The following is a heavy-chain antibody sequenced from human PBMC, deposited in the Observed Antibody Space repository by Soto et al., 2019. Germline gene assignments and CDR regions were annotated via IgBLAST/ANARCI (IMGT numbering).Heavy chain of an antibody. D-gene: IGHD3-16*02. J-gene: IGHJ4*02. CDR2: IRSKANSYAT. CDR3: AKAPPYVWGSYRLDY. Sequence: EVQLVESGGGLVQPGGSLKLSCAASGFTFSGSAMHWVRQASGKGLEWVGRIRSKANSYATAYAASVKGRFTISRDDSKNTLYLQMNSLRAEDTAVYYCAKAPPYVWGSYRLDYWGQGTLVTVSS. V-gene: IGHV3-73*02. CDR1: GFTFSGSA.